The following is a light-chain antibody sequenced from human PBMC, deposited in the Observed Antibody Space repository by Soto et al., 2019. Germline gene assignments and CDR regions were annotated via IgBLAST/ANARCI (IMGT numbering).Light chain of an antibody. Sequence: QSALTQPAAVSGSPGQSITISCIGTSSDIGGYNYVSWYQQHPGKAPKLIISEVYNRPSGVSNRFSGSKSGYTASLTISGLQPEDEADYYCSSYTTRITLIFGGGTQLTVL. CDR2: EVY. V-gene: IGLV2-14*03. J-gene: IGLJ2*01. CDR1: SSDIGGYNY. CDR3: SSYTTRITLI.